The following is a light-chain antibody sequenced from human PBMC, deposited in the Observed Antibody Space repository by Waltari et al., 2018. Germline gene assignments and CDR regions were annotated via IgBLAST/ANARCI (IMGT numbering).Light chain of an antibody. V-gene: IGLV2-14*01. CDR3: SSYTGSSTLLV. CDR2: EGT. J-gene: IGLJ2*01. CDR1: TSDLGNHHY. Sequence: QSALTQPASVSGSPGQSIPISCTGTTSDLGNHHYSSWYQQHPGKAPKLLIYEGTNRPSGVSTRFSGSKSGSTASLTISGLQADDEAHYYCSSYTGSSTLLVFGGGTDLAVL.